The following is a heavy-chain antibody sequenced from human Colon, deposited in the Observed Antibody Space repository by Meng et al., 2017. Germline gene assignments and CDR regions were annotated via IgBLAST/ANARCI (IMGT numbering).Heavy chain of an antibody. CDR3: ARVRESYSSIDF. Sequence: QRMCVVLCKASETLPPPSPVHVGSLTSYSRSWIRPPPVKGRGWIGEINHTVNTIYNPSLKSRVTISVDTSKYHFSLNQTSVTAADTAVYYCARVRESYSSIDFWGQGTLVTVSS. CDR2: INHTVNT. J-gene: IGHJ4*02. CDR1: VGSLTSYS. D-gene: IGHD1-26*01. V-gene: IGHV4-34*01.